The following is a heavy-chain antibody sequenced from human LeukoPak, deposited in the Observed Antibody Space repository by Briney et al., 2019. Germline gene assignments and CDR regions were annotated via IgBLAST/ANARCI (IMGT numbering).Heavy chain of an antibody. D-gene: IGHD3-22*01. Sequence: PGGSLRLSCAASGFTFSSYSMNWVRQAPGKGLEWVSSISSSSSYIYYADSVKGRFTFSRDNAKNSLYLQMNSLRAEDTAVYYCARDTTYYYDSSGYYYDVNAFDIWGQGTMVTVSS. V-gene: IGHV3-21*01. CDR2: ISSSSSYI. CDR3: ARDTTYYYDSSGYYYDVNAFDI. CDR1: GFTFSSYS. J-gene: IGHJ3*02.